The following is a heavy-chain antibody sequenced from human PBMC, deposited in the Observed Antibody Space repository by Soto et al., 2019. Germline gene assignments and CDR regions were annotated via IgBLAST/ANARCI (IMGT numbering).Heavy chain of an antibody. V-gene: IGHV3-30*18. D-gene: IGHD6-6*01. J-gene: IGHJ4*02. CDR2: VSYDGSHK. CDR1: GITFTTYG. Sequence: QVQLVQSGGGVIQPGKSLRLSCAASGITFTTYGMHWVRQTPGKGLEWVAVVSYDGSHKYYADSVKGRFTISRDDSKNTLYLQMISLRVEDTAVYYCAKEMYPRTVLDSSSPWGDYWGQGTLVSVSS. CDR3: AKEMYPRTVLDSSSPWGDY.